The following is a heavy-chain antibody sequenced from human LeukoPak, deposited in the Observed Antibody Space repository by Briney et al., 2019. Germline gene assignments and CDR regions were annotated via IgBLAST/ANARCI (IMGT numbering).Heavy chain of an antibody. CDR1: GFTLSSYW. Sequence: GGSLRLSCAASGFTLSSYWMHWVRQAPGKGLVWVSRINSDGSSTSYADSVKGRFTISRDNAKNTLYLQMNSLRAEDTAVYYCARDRYVFWSGYVMNYYYYYMDVWGKGTTVTVSS. CDR2: INSDGSST. CDR3: ARDRYVFWSGYVMNYYYYYMDV. V-gene: IGHV3-74*01. D-gene: IGHD3-3*01. J-gene: IGHJ6*03.